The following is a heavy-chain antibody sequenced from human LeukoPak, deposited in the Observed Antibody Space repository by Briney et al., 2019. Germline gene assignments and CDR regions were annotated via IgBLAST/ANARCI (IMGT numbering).Heavy chain of an antibody. CDR1: GFTFSSYS. CDR3: ARATTVTTRNWFDP. J-gene: IGHJ5*02. Sequence: GGSLRLSCAASGFTFSSYSMNWVRQAPGKGLEWVSSISSSSYIYYADSVKGRFTISRDNAKNSLYLQMNSLRAEDTAVYYCARATTVTTRNWFDPWGQGTLVTVSS. V-gene: IGHV3-21*01. D-gene: IGHD4-17*01. CDR2: ISSSSYI.